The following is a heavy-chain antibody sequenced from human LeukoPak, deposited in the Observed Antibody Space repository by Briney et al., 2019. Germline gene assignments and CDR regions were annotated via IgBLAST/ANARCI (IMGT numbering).Heavy chain of an antibody. CDR2: IYYSGST. Sequence: PSQTLSLTCTVSGGSIGSGGHFWSWIRQHPGEGLEWIGYIYYSGSTYYNPSLKSRVNISVDTSKNQFSLKLSSVTAADTAVYHCASTLLEAGYYYMDVWGKGTTVTVSS. CDR3: ASTLLEAGYYYMDV. D-gene: IGHD6-13*01. V-gene: IGHV4-30-4*01. CDR1: GGSIGSGGHF. J-gene: IGHJ6*03.